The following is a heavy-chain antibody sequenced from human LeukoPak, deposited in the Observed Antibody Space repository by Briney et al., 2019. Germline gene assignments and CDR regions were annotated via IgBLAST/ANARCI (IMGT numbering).Heavy chain of an antibody. CDR2: ISGSGGTT. CDR3: AKRPYDSGAYYLDY. V-gene: IGHV3-23*01. CDR1: GFIFSSYA. Sequence: QPGGSLRLSCAASGFIFSSYAMYWVRQAPGKGLEWVSAISGSGGTTMYADSVKGRFTISRDNSKNTLYLQMSSLRAEDTAVYYCAKRPYDSGAYYLDYWGQGTLVTVSS. J-gene: IGHJ4*02. D-gene: IGHD3-22*01.